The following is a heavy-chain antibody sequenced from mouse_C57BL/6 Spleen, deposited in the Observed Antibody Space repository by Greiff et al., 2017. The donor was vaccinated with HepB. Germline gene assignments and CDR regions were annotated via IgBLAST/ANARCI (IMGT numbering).Heavy chain of an antibody. J-gene: IGHJ2*01. V-gene: IGHV1-69*01. CDR1: GYTFTSYW. CDR3: AREGVYYFDY. CDR2: IDPSDSYT. Sequence: QVQLQQSGAELVMPGASVKLSCKASGYTFTSYWMHWVKQRPGQGLEWIGEIDPSDSYTNYNQKFKGKSTLTVDKSSSTAYMQLSSLTSEDSAVYYCAREGVYYFDYWGQGTTLTVSS.